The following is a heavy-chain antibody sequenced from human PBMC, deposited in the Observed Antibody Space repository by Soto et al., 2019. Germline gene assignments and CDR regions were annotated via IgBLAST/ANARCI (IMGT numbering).Heavy chain of an antibody. D-gene: IGHD4-17*01. CDR2: IYYSGST. Sequence: QVQLQESGPGLVKPSETLSLTCTVSGCSISSYYWSWLRQPPGKGLERIGYIYYSGSTNDNPSLKSRVTISVDTSKTPFSLTLSAVTAADTAVYYCARGSGAYVFDYWGQGTLVTVSS. V-gene: IGHV4-59*01. J-gene: IGHJ4*02. CDR3: ARGSGAYVFDY. CDR1: GCSISSYY.